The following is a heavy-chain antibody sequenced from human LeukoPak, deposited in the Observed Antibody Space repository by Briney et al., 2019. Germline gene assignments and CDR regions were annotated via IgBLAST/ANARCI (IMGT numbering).Heavy chain of an antibody. Sequence: GGSLRLSCSASGFTFDLYAMHWVRQAPGKGLEYLSGINNNGGTTNYADSVKGRFTISRDNFKNTLYLHMSSLRGDDTAIYYCVKTMVTFGGIIRGDVFDVWGQGTLVTVSS. D-gene: IGHD3-16*01. CDR2: INNNGGTT. CDR1: GFTFDLYA. CDR3: VKTMVTFGGIIRGDVFDV. J-gene: IGHJ3*01. V-gene: IGHV3-64D*06.